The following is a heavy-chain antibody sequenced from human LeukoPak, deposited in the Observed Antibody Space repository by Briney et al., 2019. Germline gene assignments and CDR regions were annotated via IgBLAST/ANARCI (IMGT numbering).Heavy chain of an antibody. CDR3: ARSLRNAFDI. CDR2: IRSSSSTI. Sequence: PGGSLRLSFAASGFTFSSYSMNWVRQAPGKGLEWVSYIRSSSSTIYYADSVKGRFTISTDNANNSLYLQMNSLRAEDTAVYYCARSLRNAFDIWGQGTMVTVSS. D-gene: IGHD3-3*01. J-gene: IGHJ3*02. CDR1: GFTFSSYS. V-gene: IGHV3-48*01.